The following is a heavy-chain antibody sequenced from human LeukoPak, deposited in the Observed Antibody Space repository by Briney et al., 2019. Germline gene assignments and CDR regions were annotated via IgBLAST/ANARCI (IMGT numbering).Heavy chain of an antibody. CDR1: GGSISSYY. V-gene: IGHV4-4*07. CDR3: ARDGTDCTNGVCDTEYYFDY. Sequence: SETLSLTCTVSGGSISSYYWSWIRQPAGKGLEWIGRIYTSGSTNYNPSLKSRVTISVDTSKNQFSLKLSSVTAADTAVYYCARDGTDCTNGVCDTEYYFDYWGQGTLVTVSS. CDR2: IYTSGST. J-gene: IGHJ4*02. D-gene: IGHD2-8*01.